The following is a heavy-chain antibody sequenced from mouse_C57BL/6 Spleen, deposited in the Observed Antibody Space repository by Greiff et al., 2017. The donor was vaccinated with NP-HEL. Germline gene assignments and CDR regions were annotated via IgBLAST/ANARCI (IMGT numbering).Heavy chain of an antibody. D-gene: IGHD2-1*01. CDR2: INPSSGYT. V-gene: IGHV1-4*01. Sequence: VQLQESGAELARPGASVKMSCKASGYTFTSYTMHWVKQRPGQGLEWIGYINPSSGYTKYNQKFKDKATLTADKSSSTAYMQLSSLTSEDSAVYYCAALSRYGNYLWGQGTTLTVSS. J-gene: IGHJ2*01. CDR3: AALSRYGNYL. CDR1: GYTFTSYT.